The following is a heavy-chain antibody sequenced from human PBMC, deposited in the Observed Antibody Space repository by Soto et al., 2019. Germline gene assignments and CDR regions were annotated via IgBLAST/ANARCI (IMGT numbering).Heavy chain of an antibody. Sequence: EVQLVESGGGLVQPGGSLRLSCGASGCTDSSKYMSWVRQAPGKGLEWVSLIQSGGTTYYADSVKGRFTISRDSSKNMLHLQMDSLRAEDTAVYYCARDDILCSGGSCYGVPMDVCGKGTTVTVSS. CDR2: IQSGGTT. CDR3: ARDDILCSGGSCYGVPMDV. V-gene: IGHV3-66*01. J-gene: IGHJ6*03. CDR1: GCTDSSKY. D-gene: IGHD2-15*01.